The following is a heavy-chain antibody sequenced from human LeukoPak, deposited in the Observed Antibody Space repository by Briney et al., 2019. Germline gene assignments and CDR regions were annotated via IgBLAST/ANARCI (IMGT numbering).Heavy chain of an antibody. D-gene: IGHD3-16*01. CDR2: KKEDGSEK. V-gene: IGHV3-7*03. Sequence: GGSLRLSCAASGFTFSSYWMNWVRQAPGKGLEWVGKKKEDGSEKYYVDSVKGRFTISRDNSKNTLYLQMNSLRAEDTAVYYCAPGGLPPSPFDYWGQGTLVTVSS. J-gene: IGHJ4*02. CDR1: GFTFSSYW. CDR3: APGGLPPSPFDY.